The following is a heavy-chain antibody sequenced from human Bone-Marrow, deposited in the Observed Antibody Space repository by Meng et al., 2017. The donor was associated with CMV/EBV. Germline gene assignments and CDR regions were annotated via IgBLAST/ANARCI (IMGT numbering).Heavy chain of an antibody. CDR2: ISSSSSYI. D-gene: IGHD3-9*01. V-gene: IGHV3-21*01. Sequence: LSLTCAASGFTFSSYSMNWVRQAPGKGLEWVSSISSSSSYIYYADSVKGRFTISRDNAKNSLYLQMNSLRAEDTAVYYCARGALNLALYNWFDPWGQGTLVTVSS. J-gene: IGHJ5*02. CDR1: GFTFSSYS. CDR3: ARGALNLALYNWFDP.